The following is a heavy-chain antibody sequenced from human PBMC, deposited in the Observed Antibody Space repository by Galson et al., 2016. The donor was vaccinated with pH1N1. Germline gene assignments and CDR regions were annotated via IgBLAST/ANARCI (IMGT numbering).Heavy chain of an antibody. CDR3: AHGDHDVEGYHGMDV. J-gene: IGHJ6*02. Sequence: TLSLTCTVSGGSVSSSGNYWSWIRQHPGKGLEWIGYIHNSGSTYYNPSLKSRLTISLDTSKNQFSLNLNSVTAADTAVYFCAHGDHDVEGYHGMDVWGQGTTVIVS. D-gene: IGHD4-17*01. CDR2: IHNSGST. CDR1: GGSVSSSGNY. V-gene: IGHV4-31*03.